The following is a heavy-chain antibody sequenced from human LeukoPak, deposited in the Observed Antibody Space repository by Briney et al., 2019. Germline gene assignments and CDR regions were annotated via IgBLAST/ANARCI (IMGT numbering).Heavy chain of an antibody. V-gene: IGHV3-30-3*01. CDR1: GFTFSSYA. CDR3: ARGRYSSGWYSYY. D-gene: IGHD6-19*01. CDR2: ISYDGSNK. J-gene: IGHJ4*02. Sequence: GGSLRLSCAASGFTFSSYAMHWVRQAPGKGLEWVAVISYDGSNKCYADSVKGRFTISRDNSKNTLYLQMNSLRAEDTAVYYCARGRYSSGWYSYYWGQGTLVTVSS.